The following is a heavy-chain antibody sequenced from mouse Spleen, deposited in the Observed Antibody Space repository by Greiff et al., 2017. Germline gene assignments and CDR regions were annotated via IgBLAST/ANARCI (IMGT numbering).Heavy chain of an antibody. CDR2: INPSSGYT. J-gene: IGHJ4*01. CDR1: GYTFTSHT. Sequence: VQLQQSGAELARPGASVKMSCKASGYTFTSHTMHWVKQRPGQGLEWIGYINPSSGYTKYNQKFKDKATLTADKSSSTAYMQLSSLTSEDSAVYYCARERIMDYWGQGTSVTVSS. CDR3: ARERIMDY. V-gene: IGHV1-4*01.